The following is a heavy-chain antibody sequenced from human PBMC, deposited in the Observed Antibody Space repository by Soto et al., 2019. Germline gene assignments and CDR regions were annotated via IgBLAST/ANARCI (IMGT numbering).Heavy chain of an antibody. Sequence: SETLSLTCAVYGGSFSGYYWSWIRQPPGKGLEWIGEINHSGSTNYNPSLKSRVTISVDTSKNQFSLKLSSVTAADTAVYYCARVRIRYYYDSSGYYYFDYWGQGTLVTVSS. CDR3: ARVRIRYYYDSSGYYYFDY. J-gene: IGHJ4*02. D-gene: IGHD3-22*01. CDR2: INHSGST. CDR1: GGSFSGYY. V-gene: IGHV4-34*01.